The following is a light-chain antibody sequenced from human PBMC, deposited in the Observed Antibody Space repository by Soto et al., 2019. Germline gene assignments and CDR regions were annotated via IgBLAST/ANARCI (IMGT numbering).Light chain of an antibody. CDR1: QNINNW. Sequence: DIQMTQSPSTLSASVGDRVTITCRASQNINNWLAWYQQKPGKAPKLLIYRASSLKNGVPSRFSGRGSGTDFIFTITSLQPDDFATYYGQQYSSDSTFGQGTKVEIK. J-gene: IGKJ1*01. CDR2: RAS. CDR3: QQYSSDST. V-gene: IGKV1-5*03.